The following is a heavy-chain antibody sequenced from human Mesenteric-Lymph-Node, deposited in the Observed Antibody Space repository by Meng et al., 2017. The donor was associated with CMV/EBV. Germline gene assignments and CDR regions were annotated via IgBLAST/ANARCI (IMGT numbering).Heavy chain of an antibody. Sequence: SETLSLTCTVSGGSISSGDHYWSWIRQPPGKGLEWIGYIYYSGSTSYNPSLKSRVTISVDTSKNQFSLKLSSVTAADTAVYYCARSYNSYYYYGMDVWGQGTTVTVSS. CDR2: IYYSGST. D-gene: IGHD1-20*01. J-gene: IGHJ6*02. CDR1: GGSISSGDHY. CDR3: ARSYNSYYYYGMDV. V-gene: IGHV4-30-4*02.